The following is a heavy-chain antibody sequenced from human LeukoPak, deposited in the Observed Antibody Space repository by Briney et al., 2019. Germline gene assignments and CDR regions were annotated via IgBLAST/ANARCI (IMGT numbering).Heavy chain of an antibody. D-gene: IGHD5-18*01. J-gene: IGHJ6*02. CDR3: AKDRGYSYGLYYYYGMDV. CDR1: GFTFSSYA. V-gene: IGHV3-23*01. CDR2: ISGSGGST. Sequence: GGSLRLSCAASGFTFSSYAMSWVRQAPGKGLEWVSAISGSGGSTYYADSVKGRFTISRDNSKNTLYLQMNSLRAEDTAVYYCAKDRGYSYGLYYYYGMDVWGQGTTVTVSS.